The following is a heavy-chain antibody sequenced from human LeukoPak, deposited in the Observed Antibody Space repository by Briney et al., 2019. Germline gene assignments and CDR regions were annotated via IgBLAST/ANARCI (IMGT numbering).Heavy chain of an antibody. J-gene: IGHJ5*02. Sequence: SETLSLTCAVYSGSFSGYSWSWIRQPPGKGLEWIGEINHSGSTNYNTSLKSRVTISVDTSSNQFSLRLSSVTAADTAVYYCARNHIGYFDPWGQGTLVTVSS. CDR2: INHSGST. CDR3: ARNHIGYFDP. V-gene: IGHV4-34*01. CDR1: SGSFSGYS. D-gene: IGHD5-12*01.